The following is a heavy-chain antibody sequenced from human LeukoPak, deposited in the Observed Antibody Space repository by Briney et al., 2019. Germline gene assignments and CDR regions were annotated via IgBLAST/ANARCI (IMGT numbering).Heavy chain of an antibody. D-gene: IGHD5-24*01. CDR1: GYTFTGYY. J-gene: IGHJ4*02. CDR3: ARGDGYNIRYYFDY. Sequence: ASVKVSCKASGYTFTGYYMHWVRQAPGQGLEWMGWINPNSGSTNYAQKFQGRVTMTRDTSISTAYMELSRLRSDDTAVYYCARGDGYNIRYYFDYWGQGTLVTVSS. CDR2: INPNSGST. V-gene: IGHV1-2*02.